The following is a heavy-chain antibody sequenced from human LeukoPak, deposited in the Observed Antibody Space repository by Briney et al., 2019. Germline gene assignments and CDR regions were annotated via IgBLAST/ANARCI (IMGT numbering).Heavy chain of an antibody. CDR3: AKDGVWQSYYFDY. CDR2: ISDSSGHT. CDR1: GFTFISYA. V-gene: IGHV3-23*01. Sequence: PGGSLRLSCSTSGFTFISYAMTSGRQAPGRGLERVSSISDSSGHTYYADYVRGRFTISRDNSNNTVFLQMNSLRAEDTAIYYCAKDGVWQSYYFDYWGQGTLVTVSS. D-gene: IGHD6-19*01. J-gene: IGHJ4*02.